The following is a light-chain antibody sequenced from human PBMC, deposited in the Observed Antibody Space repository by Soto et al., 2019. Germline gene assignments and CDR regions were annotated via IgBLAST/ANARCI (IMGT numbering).Light chain of an antibody. Sequence: EIVLTQSPGTLSLSPGERATLSCTASRSISGSYLAWYRQTPGQSPWVIIYGVSRRATGIPDRFSGSGSGTDFTLTISRLEPEDFAVYYCQQRSNWPPITFGQGTRLEI. CDR1: RSISGSY. V-gene: IGKV3D-20*02. CDR3: QQRSNWPPIT. J-gene: IGKJ5*01. CDR2: GVS.